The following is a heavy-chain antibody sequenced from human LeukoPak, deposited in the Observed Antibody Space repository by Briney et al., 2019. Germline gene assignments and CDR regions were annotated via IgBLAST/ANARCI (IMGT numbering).Heavy chain of an antibody. Sequence: KSSVTLSLTCTVSGGSISSYYWSWLRQPPGNGLEWLGYIYYSGSHNYNPSLKSRVTISVDTSKNQFSLKLSSVTAADTAVYYCARVPFTAEYSYGYRDPDNWFDPWGQGTLVTVSS. V-gene: IGHV4-59*01. D-gene: IGHD5-18*01. CDR1: GGSISSYY. CDR3: ARVPFTAEYSYGYRDPDNWFDP. CDR2: IYYSGSH. J-gene: IGHJ5*02.